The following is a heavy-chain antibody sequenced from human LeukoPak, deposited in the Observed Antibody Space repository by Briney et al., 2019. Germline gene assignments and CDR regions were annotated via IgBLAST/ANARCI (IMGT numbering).Heavy chain of an antibody. V-gene: IGHV3-23*01. CDR1: GFTFSSYS. CDR2: IAFSGGST. CDR3: ALMAARRDGDY. J-gene: IGHJ4*02. Sequence: GGSLRLSCAASGFTFSSYSMNWVRQAPGKGLEWVSAIAFSGGSTYYADSVKGRFTISRDNSKNTLYLQMNSLRLEDTSVYYCALMAARRDGDYWGQGTLVTVSS. D-gene: IGHD6-6*01.